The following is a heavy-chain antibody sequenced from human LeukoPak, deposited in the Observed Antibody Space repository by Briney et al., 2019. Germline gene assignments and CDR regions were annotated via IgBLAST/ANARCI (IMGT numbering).Heavy chain of an antibody. Sequence: PSGTLSLTRSVSGGSISSYFWSWIRQAPGKGLEWVGYALYTGGTEYNPALKGRVTISLDTSNNQFSLRLSSVTAADTAVYYCARDNGYSYGIDYWGQGRLVTVSS. V-gene: IGHV4-59*01. CDR3: ARDNGYSYGIDY. J-gene: IGHJ4*02. CDR2: ALYTGGT. D-gene: IGHD5-18*01. CDR1: GGSISSYF.